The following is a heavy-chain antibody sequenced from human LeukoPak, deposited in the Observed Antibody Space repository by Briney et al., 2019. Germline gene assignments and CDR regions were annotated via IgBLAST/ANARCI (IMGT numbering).Heavy chain of an antibody. CDR2: IKQDGSEK. J-gene: IGHJ5*02. CDR1: GFTFSIYN. V-gene: IGHV3-7*05. D-gene: IGHD6-13*01. Sequence: PGGSLRLSCAASGFTFSIYNMSWVRQAPGKGLEWVANIKQDGSEKYYVDSVKGRFTISRDNAKNSLYLQMNSLRAEDTAVYYCARVAAAGQYNWFDPWGQGTLVTVSS. CDR3: ARVAAAGQYNWFDP.